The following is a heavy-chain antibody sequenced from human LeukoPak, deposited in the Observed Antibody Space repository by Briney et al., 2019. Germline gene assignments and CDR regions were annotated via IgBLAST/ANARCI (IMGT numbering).Heavy chain of an antibody. CDR2: ISSSGSTI. CDR1: GFTFSSYE. V-gene: IGHV3-48*03. D-gene: IGHD3-22*01. J-gene: IGHJ4*02. Sequence: GGSLRLSCAASGFTFSSYEMNWVRQAPGKGLERVSYISSSGSTIYYADSVKGRFTVSRDNAKNSLYLQVNSLRAEDTAVYYCARDGRWINYYDGSSPVWGQGTLVTVSS. CDR3: ARDGRWINYYDGSSPV.